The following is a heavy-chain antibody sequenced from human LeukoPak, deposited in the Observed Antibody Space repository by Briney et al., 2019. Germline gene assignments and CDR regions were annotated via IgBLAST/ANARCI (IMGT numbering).Heavy chain of an antibody. CDR3: TRDGGSGNFAY. J-gene: IGHJ4*02. V-gene: IGHV3-74*01. D-gene: IGHD3-3*01. Sequence: PGGSLRLSCAASGFTFSSYWMHWVRQAPGKGLVWVSRINSDGSSTSYADSVKGRFTISRDNAKNTLYLQMNSLRVEDTAVYYCTRDGGSGNFAYWGQGTLVTVSS. CDR2: INSDGSST. CDR1: GFTFSSYW.